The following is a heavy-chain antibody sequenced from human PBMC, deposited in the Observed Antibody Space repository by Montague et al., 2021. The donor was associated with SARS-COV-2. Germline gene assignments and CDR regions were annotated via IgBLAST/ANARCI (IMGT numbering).Heavy chain of an antibody. J-gene: IGHJ3*02. V-gene: IGHV4-39*01. Sequence: SETLSLTCSVSGDSINNSRYYWGWIRQPPGKGLEWIGTIYYSGSAYYNPSLKSRVTISVDTSKDQFSLKLYSVTATDTAVYYCARLESTRGVIIRGAFHIWGQGTKVTVSS. CDR2: IYYSGSA. CDR3: ARLESTRGVIIRGAFHI. CDR1: GDSINNSRYY. D-gene: IGHD3-10*01.